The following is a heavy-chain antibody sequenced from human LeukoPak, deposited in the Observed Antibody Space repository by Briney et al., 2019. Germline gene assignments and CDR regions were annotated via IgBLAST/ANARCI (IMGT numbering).Heavy chain of an antibody. D-gene: IGHD6-13*01. V-gene: IGHV3-21*01. Sequence: GGSLRLSCAASGFIFSNYAMSWVRQAPGKGLEWVSSISSSSSYIYYADSVKGRFTISRDNAKNSLYLQMNSLRAEDTAVYYCARDLSSSSWYRPYYFDYWGQGTLVTVSS. CDR3: ARDLSSSSWYRPYYFDY. CDR2: ISSSSSYI. CDR1: GFIFSNYA. J-gene: IGHJ4*02.